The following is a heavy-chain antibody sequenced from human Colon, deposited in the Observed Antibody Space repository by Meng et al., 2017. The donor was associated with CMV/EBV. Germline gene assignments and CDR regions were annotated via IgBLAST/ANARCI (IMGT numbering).Heavy chain of an antibody. V-gene: IGHV4-34*01. J-gene: IGHJ6*02. CDR2: IHHFGSS. CDR3: ARGRTYQYGLDV. CDR1: GGSFIGYY. D-gene: IGHD2-2*01. Sequence: QVQPQQWGVGLLNPSGPLSLTCAVDGGSFIGYYWTWIRQPPGKGLEWIGEIHHFGSSNYNPSLKSRVTISVDTSKKQFSLKVDSVTAADTAVYYCARGRTYQYGLDVWGQGTTVTVSS.